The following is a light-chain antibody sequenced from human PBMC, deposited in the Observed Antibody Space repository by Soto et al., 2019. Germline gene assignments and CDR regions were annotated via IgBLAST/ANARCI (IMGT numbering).Light chain of an antibody. Sequence: EIMMTQSPATLSVSPGEGATLSCRASQTVGSRLAWYQQKPGQAPRLLIYGASTRATDIPARFSGSGSGTEFTLTISSLQAEDLAVYFGQQYDSWPLYTFGQGTKVEIK. J-gene: IGKJ2*01. V-gene: IGKV3-15*01. CDR3: QQYDSWPLYT. CDR1: QTVGSR. CDR2: GAS.